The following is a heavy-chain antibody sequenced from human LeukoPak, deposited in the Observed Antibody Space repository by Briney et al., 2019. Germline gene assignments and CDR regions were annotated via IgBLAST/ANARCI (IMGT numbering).Heavy chain of an antibody. CDR2: INHSGST. Sequence: PSETLSLTCAVYGGSFSGYYWSWIRQPPGKGLEWIGEINHSGSTNYNPSLKSRVTISVDTSKNQFSLKLSSVTAADTAVYYCARDYDRLTRKIGRDSLYYYYYYMDVWGKGTTVTVSS. V-gene: IGHV4-34*01. CDR3: ARDYDRLTRKIGRDSLYYYYYYMDV. J-gene: IGHJ6*03. CDR1: GGSFSGYY. D-gene: IGHD3-16*01.